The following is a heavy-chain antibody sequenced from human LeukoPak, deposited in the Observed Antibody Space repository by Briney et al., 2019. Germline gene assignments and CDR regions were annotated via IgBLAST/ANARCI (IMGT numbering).Heavy chain of an antibody. V-gene: IGHV4-59*08. CDR1: GGSISSHY. CDR2: IYNSGST. D-gene: IGHD3-10*01. CDR3: ARRCRLLRGDAFDI. J-gene: IGHJ3*02. Sequence: IPSETLSLTCTVSGGSISSHYWTWIRQPPGKALEWIGYIYNSGSTKYNPSLESRVTISVDTSKNQFSLKLNSVTAADTAVYYCARRCRLLRGDAFDIWGQGTMVIVSS.